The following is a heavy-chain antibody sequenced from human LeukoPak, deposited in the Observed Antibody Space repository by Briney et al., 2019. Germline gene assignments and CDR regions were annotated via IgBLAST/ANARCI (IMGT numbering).Heavy chain of an antibody. Sequence: SQTLSLTCAISGDSVSSNCAAWNWIRQSPSRGLEWLVRTYYRSKWYNDSAVSVKSRITTNTDTSKTQFSLQLNSVTPEGTAVYYCTRDGWSGALLSTPRMDVCGQGSTVTVSS. V-gene: IGHV6-1*01. CDR2: TYYRSKWYN. D-gene: IGHD3-10*01. J-gene: IGHJ6*02. CDR1: GDSVSSNCAA. CDR3: TRDGWSGALLSTPRMDV.